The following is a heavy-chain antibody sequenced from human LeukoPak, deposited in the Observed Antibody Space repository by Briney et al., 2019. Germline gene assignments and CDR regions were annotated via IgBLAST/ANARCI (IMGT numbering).Heavy chain of an antibody. V-gene: IGHV3-7*03. CDR2: IQLDGSQE. Sequence: PGGSLRLACAASGFICGNYWMSWVRQAPGKGLEWVANIQLDGSQEYYVDSVKGRFTISRDNAKNSLYLQMNSLRAEDTAVYYCARAGYRAALDYWGQGTLVTVSS. CDR3: ARAGYRAALDY. J-gene: IGHJ4*02. CDR1: GFICGNYW. D-gene: IGHD6-6*01.